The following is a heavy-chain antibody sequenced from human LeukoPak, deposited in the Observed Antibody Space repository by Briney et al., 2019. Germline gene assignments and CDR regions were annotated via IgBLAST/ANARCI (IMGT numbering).Heavy chain of an antibody. CDR1: GGSISSGSYY. CDR3: ASPITSGSDDY. CDR2: IYYSGST. D-gene: IGHD1-26*01. J-gene: IGHJ4*02. Sequence: PSETLSLTCTVSGGSISSGSYYWGWIRQPPGKGLEWIGSIYYSGSTYYNPSLKSRVTISVDTSKNQFSLKLSSVTAADTAVYYCASPITSGSDDYWGQGTLVTVSS. V-gene: IGHV4-39*01.